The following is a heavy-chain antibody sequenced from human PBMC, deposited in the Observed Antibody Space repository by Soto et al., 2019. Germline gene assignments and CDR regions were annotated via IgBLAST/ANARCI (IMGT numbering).Heavy chain of an antibody. CDR3: AKDRFGIVGPVDY. J-gene: IGHJ4*02. D-gene: IGHD1-26*01. V-gene: IGHV3-23*01. CDR1: GLIFSDYA. Sequence: EVQLLESGGDLVQPGGSLRLSCAASGLIFSDYAMNWVRQAPGKGLECVACISGSGGNTFYADSVKGRFIISRDNCKNALSLHINSLRVDDTAVYFCAKDRFGIVGPVDYWGQGTLVTVSA. CDR2: ISGSGGNT.